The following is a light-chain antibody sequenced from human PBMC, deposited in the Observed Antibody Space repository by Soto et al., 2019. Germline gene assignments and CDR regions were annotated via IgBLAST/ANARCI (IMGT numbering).Light chain of an antibody. CDR1: QSVSNN. CDR3: QQYNNWPPWT. V-gene: IGKV3-15*01. Sequence: ILMTQSPATLAVSPGERATLSCRASQSVSNNLAWYQQKPGQAPRLLIYDAYTRATGIPARFSGSGSGTEFNLTIRGLQSEELEVYYCQQYNNWPPWTFGKGTKVEI. CDR2: DAY. J-gene: IGKJ1*01.